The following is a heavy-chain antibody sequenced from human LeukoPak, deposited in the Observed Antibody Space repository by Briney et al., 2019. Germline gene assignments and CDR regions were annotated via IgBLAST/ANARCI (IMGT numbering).Heavy chain of an antibody. J-gene: IGHJ4*02. CDR1: GGTFSSYA. Sequence: SVTVSCKASGGTFSSYAISWVRQAPGRGLEWMGGIIPIFGTANYAQKFQGRVTITTDESTSTAYMELSSLRSEDTAVYYCARRDNTAMAPFDYWGQGTLVTVSS. CDR2: IIPIFGTA. V-gene: IGHV1-69*05. CDR3: ARRDNTAMAPFDY. D-gene: IGHD5-18*01.